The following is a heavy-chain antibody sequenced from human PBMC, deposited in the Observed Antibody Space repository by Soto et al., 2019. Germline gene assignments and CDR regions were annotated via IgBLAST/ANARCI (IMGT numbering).Heavy chain of an antibody. CDR1: GFTFSSYA. CDR3: AKGCSGGSCYPGGHYYYGMDV. V-gene: IGHV3-23*01. Sequence: GGSLRLSCAASGFTFSSYAMSWVRQAPGKGLEWVSAISGSGGSTYYADSVKGRFTISRDNSKNTLYLQMNSLRAEDTAVYYCAKGCSGGSCYPGGHYYYGMDVWGPGTTVTVSS. CDR2: ISGSGGST. D-gene: IGHD2-15*01. J-gene: IGHJ6*02.